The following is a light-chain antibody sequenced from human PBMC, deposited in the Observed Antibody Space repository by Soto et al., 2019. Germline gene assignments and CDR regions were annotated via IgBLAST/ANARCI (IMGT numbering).Light chain of an antibody. CDR2: AAS. V-gene: IGKV3-20*01. CDR3: QQYGSSLFT. CDR1: QSVSSSY. J-gene: IGKJ3*01. Sequence: EIVLTQSPGTLSLSPGERATLSCRASQSVSSSYLDWYQQKPGQAPRLLVYAASSRATGIPDRFSGSGSGNDFTLTISRLEPEDFAVYYCQQYGSSLFTFGPGTKVDI.